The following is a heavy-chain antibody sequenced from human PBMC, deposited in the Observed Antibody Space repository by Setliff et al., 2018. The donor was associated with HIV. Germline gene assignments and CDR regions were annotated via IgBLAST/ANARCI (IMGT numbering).Heavy chain of an antibody. J-gene: IGHJ3*02. D-gene: IGHD2-2*01. Sequence: ASVKVSCKASGYTFTDYPVHWVRQAPGQRLEWMGWINAGNGDTKFSEKFQGRVTITRDTSASIAYMELSRLRSEDTAVYYCARDRGVYCISSSCYSPVDAFDIWGQGTMVTVSS. V-gene: IGHV1-3*01. CDR1: GYTFTDYP. CDR2: INAGNGDT. CDR3: ARDRGVYCISSSCYSPVDAFDI.